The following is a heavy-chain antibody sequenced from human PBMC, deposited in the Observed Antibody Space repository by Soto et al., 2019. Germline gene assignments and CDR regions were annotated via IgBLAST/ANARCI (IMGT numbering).Heavy chain of an antibody. Sequence: GGSLRLSCAASGFTFSSYGMHWVRQAPGKGLEWMGGFDPEDGETIYAQKFQGRVTMTEDTSTDTAYMELSSLRSEDTAVYYCATRKDYYGSSGYSWWGQGTLVTVSS. CDR2: FDPEDGET. J-gene: IGHJ4*02. CDR3: ATRKDYYGSSGYSW. V-gene: IGHV1-24*01. CDR1: GFTFSSYG. D-gene: IGHD3-22*01.